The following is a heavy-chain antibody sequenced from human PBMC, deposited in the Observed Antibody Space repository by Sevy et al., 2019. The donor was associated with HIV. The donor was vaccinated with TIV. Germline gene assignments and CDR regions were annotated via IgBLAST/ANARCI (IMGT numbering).Heavy chain of an antibody. V-gene: IGHV1-18*01. CDR2: ISAYNGNT. CDR1: GYTFTSYG. CDR3: ARYIVVVPAAPEHYYYGMDV. Sequence: ASVKVSCKASGYTFTSYGISWVRQAPGQGLEWMGWISAYNGNTNYAQKLQGRVTMTTDTSTSTAYMGLRSLRSDDTAVYYCARYIVVVPAAPEHYYYGMDVWGQGTTVTVSS. D-gene: IGHD2-2*01. J-gene: IGHJ6*02.